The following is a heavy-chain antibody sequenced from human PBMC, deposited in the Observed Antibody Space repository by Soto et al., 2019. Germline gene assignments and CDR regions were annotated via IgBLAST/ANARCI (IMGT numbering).Heavy chain of an antibody. V-gene: IGHV3-23*01. J-gene: IGHJ4*02. Sequence: GGSLRLSCAASGFTFSSYAMSWVRQAPGKGLEWVSAISGSGGSTYYADSVKGRFTISRDNSKNTLYLQMNSLRAEDTAVYYCTPLPPEDPDSSGYYQAGGYFDYWGQGTLVTVSS. CDR1: GFTFSSYA. CDR2: ISGSGGST. CDR3: TPLPPEDPDSSGYYQAGGYFDY. D-gene: IGHD3-22*01.